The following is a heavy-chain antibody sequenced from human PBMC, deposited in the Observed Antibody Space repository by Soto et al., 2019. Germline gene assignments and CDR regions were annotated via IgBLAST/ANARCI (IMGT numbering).Heavy chain of an antibody. J-gene: IGHJ6*02. CDR2: IFYSGTT. Sequence: QVQLQESGPGLVRPSQTLSLTCTVSGDSISSADYYWSWIRQTPGKGLEWIGHIFYSGTTYYNPSLKSRLTISVDTSKNHFSLRLTSVPAADTAVYYCARDLWVEPELYYYGMDVWGQGTTVTVSS. CDR1: GDSISSADYY. V-gene: IGHV4-30-4*01. CDR3: ARDLWVEPELYYYGMDV. D-gene: IGHD1-1*01.